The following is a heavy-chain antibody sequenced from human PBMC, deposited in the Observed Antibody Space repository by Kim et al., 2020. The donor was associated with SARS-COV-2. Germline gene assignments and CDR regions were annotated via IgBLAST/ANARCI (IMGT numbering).Heavy chain of an antibody. Sequence: ASVKVSCKASGYTFTSYGISWVRQAPGQGLEWMGWISAYNGNTNYAQKLQGRVTMTTDTSTSTAYMELRSLRSDDTAVYYCARDSFYSSGRKYFDYWGQGTLVTVSS. D-gene: IGHD6-19*01. CDR2: ISAYNGNT. V-gene: IGHV1-18*01. CDR1: GYTFTSYG. CDR3: ARDSFYSSGRKYFDY. J-gene: IGHJ4*02.